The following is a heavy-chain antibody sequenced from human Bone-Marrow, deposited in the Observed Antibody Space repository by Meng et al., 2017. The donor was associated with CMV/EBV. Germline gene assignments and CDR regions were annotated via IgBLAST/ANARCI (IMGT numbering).Heavy chain of an antibody. CDR3: ARELADRAYGMDV. CDR1: GGSISSYY. J-gene: IGHJ6*02. V-gene: IGHV4-59*01. Sequence: SETLSLTCTVSGGSISSYYWSWIRQPPGKGLEWIGYIYYSGSTNYNPSLKSRVTISVDTSKNQFSLKLSSVTAADTAVYYCARELADRAYGMDVWGQGTTVTVSS. CDR2: IYYSGST. D-gene: IGHD6-6*01.